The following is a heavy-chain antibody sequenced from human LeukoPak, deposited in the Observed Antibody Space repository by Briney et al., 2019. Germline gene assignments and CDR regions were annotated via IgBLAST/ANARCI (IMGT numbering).Heavy chain of an antibody. Sequence: GGSLRLSCAASGFTFSSYWMHWVRQAPGKGLVRVSRINSDGSSTSYADSVKGRFTISRDNAKNTLYLQMNSLRAEDTAVYYCARGNSGSYYYWGQGTLVTVSS. CDR3: ARGNSGSYYY. J-gene: IGHJ4*02. V-gene: IGHV3-74*01. CDR1: GFTFSSYW. CDR2: INSDGSST. D-gene: IGHD1-26*01.